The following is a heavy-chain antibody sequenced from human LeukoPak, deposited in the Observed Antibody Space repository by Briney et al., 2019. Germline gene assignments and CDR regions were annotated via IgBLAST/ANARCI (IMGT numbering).Heavy chain of an antibody. V-gene: IGHV1-8*01. D-gene: IGHD3-3*01. CDR3: AREVHVTIFGVVIYPGDAFDI. CDR2: MNPNSGNT. CDR1: GYTFTSYD. Sequence: ASVKVSCKASGYTFTSYDINWVRQATGQGLEWMGWMNPNSGNTGYAQKLQGRVTMTTDTSTSTAYMELRSLRSDDTAVYYCAREVHVTIFGVVIYPGDAFDIWGQGTMVTVSS. J-gene: IGHJ3*02.